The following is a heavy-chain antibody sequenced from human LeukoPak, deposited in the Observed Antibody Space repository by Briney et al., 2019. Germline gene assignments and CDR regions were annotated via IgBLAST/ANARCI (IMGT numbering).Heavy chain of an antibody. J-gene: IGHJ5*02. D-gene: IGHD3-9*01. Sequence: ASVKVSCKASGYTFTSYGISWVRQAPGQGLEWMGWISAYNGNTNYAQKLQGRVTMTTDTSTSTAYMELRSLRSDDTAVYYCARDSYDISTGYQDWFDPWGQGTLVTVSS. V-gene: IGHV1-18*04. CDR3: ARDSYDISTGYQDWFDP. CDR2: ISAYNGNT. CDR1: GYTFTSYG.